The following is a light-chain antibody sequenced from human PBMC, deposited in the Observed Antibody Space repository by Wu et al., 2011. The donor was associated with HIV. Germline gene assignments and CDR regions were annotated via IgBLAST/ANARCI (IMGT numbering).Light chain of an antibody. CDR1: QSISSSY. CDR2: GAS. CDR3: QQYGSSPRT. J-gene: IGKJ1*01. Sequence: EIVLTQSPGTLSLSPGERATLSCRASQSISSSYLAWYQQRPGQAPRLLIYGASIRAAGIPARFSGSGSGTDFTLTISSLEPEDFAVYYCQQYGSSPRTFGQGTKVEIK. V-gene: IGKV3-20*01.